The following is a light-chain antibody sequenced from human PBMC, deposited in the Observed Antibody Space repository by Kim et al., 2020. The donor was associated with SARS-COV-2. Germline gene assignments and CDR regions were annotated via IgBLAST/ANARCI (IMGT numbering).Light chain of an antibody. V-gene: IGLV1-44*01. Sequence: GQRGAISCSGSASNIGVNAVSWYQQFPGTAPRLIIYVDHQRPSGVPDRFSASKSGTSASLAIGGIQSEDEADYFCAAWDDSLGGVVFGGGTQLTVL. CDR3: AAWDDSLGGVV. CDR1: ASNIGVNA. CDR2: VDH. J-gene: IGLJ2*01.